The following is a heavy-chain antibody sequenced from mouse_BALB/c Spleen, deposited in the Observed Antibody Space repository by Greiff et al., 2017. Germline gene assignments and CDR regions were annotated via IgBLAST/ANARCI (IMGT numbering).Heavy chain of an antibody. J-gene: IGHJ3*01. CDR1: GFTFSSYA. Sequence: DVKLQESGGGLVKPGGSLKLSCAASGFTFSSYAMSWVRQTPEKRLEWVATISSGGSYTYYPDSVKGRFTISRDNAKNTLYLQMSSLRSEDTAMYYCARHEGDSPRFAYWGQGTLVTVSA. CDR3: ARHEGDSPRFAY. CDR2: ISSGGSYT. V-gene: IGHV5-9-3*01.